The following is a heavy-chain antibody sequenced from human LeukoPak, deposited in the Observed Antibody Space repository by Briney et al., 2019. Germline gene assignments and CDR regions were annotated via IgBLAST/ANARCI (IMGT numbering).Heavy chain of an antibody. J-gene: IGHJ4*02. CDR3: ASLYYYDSSGYYPGDY. CDR1: GFTFSDYY. V-gene: IGHV3-11*04. CDR2: ISSSGSTI. D-gene: IGHD3-22*01. Sequence: PGGSLRLSCAASGFTFSDYYMSWIRQAPGKGLEWVSYISSSGSTIYYADSVKGRFTISRDNAKNSLYLQMNSLRAEDTAVYYCASLYYYDSSGYYPGDYWGQGTLVTVSS.